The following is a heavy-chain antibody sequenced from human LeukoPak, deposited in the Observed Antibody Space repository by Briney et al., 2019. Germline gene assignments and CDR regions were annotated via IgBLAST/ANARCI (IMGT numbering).Heavy chain of an antibody. J-gene: IGHJ6*03. V-gene: IGHV1-46*01. CDR3: AREQGGGLSGNLGGLFASYYTYYYMDV. D-gene: IGHD1-26*01. CDR2: INPSDGAT. CDR1: GYTFTMYY. Sequence: ASVKVSCKASGYTFTMYYTHWVRQAPGQGLEWMGMINPSDGATTYAQRFRGRVTMTRDMSTTTVYVDLRSLRSEDTAVYFCAREQGGGLSGNLGGLFASYYTYYYMDVWGRGTTVTVSS.